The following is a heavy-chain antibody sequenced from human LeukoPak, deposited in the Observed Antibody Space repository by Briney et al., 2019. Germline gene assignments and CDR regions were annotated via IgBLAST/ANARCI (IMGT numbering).Heavy chain of an antibody. J-gene: IGHJ4*02. CDR3: ARTGYIDEGFDY. Sequence: LAGGSLRLSCAASGFTFSSYWMSWVRQAPDKGLEWVANINQDASSINYAGSVKGRFTISRDNARKSLYLQMNNLRAEDTAVYYCARTGYIDEGFDYWGQGTLVTVSS. V-gene: IGHV3-7*04. D-gene: IGHD1-1*01. CDR1: GFTFSSYW. CDR2: INQDASSI.